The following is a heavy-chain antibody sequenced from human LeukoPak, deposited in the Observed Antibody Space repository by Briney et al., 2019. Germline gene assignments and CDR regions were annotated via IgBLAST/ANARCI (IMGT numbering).Heavy chain of an antibody. D-gene: IGHD4-17*01. CDR2: IYTSGST. CDR3: ARFSLLRGDSYFDY. CDR1: GGSISSYY. Sequence: SETLSLTCTVSGGSISSYYWSWIRQPAGKGLEWIGRIYTSGSTNYNPSLKSRVTISVDRSKNQFSLKLSSVTAADTAVYYCARFSLLRGDSYFDYWGQGTLATVSS. V-gene: IGHV4-4*07. J-gene: IGHJ4*02.